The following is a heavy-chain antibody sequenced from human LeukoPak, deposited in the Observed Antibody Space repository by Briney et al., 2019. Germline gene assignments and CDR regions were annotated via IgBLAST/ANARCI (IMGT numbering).Heavy chain of an antibody. J-gene: IGHJ5*02. CDR2: ISGSGGST. D-gene: IGHD6-19*01. Sequence: PGGSLRLSCAASGFTFSSYAMSWVRQAPGKGLEWVSAISGSGGSTYYADSVKGRFTISRDNSKNTLYLQMNSLGAEDTAVYYCAKDADGPYSSGWYNWFDPWGQGTLVTVSS. CDR1: GFTFSSYA. CDR3: AKDADGPYSSGWYNWFDP. V-gene: IGHV3-23*01.